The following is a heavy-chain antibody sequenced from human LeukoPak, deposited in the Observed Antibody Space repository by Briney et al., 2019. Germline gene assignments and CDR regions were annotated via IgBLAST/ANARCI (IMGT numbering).Heavy chain of an antibody. J-gene: IGHJ4*02. CDR2: IYTSGST. CDR1: GGSISSSSYY. D-gene: IGHD4-23*01. Sequence: PSETLSLTCTVSGGSISSSSYYWGWIRQPAGKGLEWIGRIYTSGSTNYNPSLKSRATMSVDTSKNQFSLKLSSVTAADTAVYYCARGDLVTRRFDYWGQGTLVTVSS. CDR3: ARGDLVTRRFDY. V-gene: IGHV4-61*02.